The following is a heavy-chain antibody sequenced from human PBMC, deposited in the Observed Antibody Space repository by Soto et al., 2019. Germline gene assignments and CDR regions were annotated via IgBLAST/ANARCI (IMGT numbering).Heavy chain of an antibody. J-gene: IGHJ3*02. CDR1: GGTFSSYA. CDR3: ARATGYYDFWSGSRADAFDI. Sequence: QVQLVQSGAEVKKPGSSVKVSCKASGGTFSSYAISWVRQAPGQGLEWMGGIIPIFGTANYAQKFQGRVTSTADKSTSTAYMELSSLRSEDTAVFYCARATGYYDFWSGSRADAFDIWGQGTMVTVSS. D-gene: IGHD3-3*01. V-gene: IGHV1-69*06. CDR2: IIPIFGTA.